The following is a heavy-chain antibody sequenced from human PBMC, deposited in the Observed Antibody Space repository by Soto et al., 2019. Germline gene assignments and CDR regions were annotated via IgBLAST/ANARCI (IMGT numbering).Heavy chain of an antibody. CDR1: GGSISSGGYS. D-gene: IGHD4-17*01. Sequence: SETLSLTCAVSGGSISSGGYSWSRIRQPPGKGLEWIGYIYHSGSTYYNPSLKSRVTISVDRSKNQFSLKLSSVTAADTAVYYCAKSNDYGNWYFDLWGRGTLVTV. J-gene: IGHJ2*01. V-gene: IGHV4-30-2*01. CDR3: AKSNDYGNWYFDL. CDR2: IYHSGST.